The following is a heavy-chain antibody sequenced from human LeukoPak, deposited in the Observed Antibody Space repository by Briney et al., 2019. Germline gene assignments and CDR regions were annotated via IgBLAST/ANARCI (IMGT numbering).Heavy chain of an antibody. CDR3: ARATSYTGHLGW. CDR1: GGSINYYY. V-gene: IGHV4-59*08. J-gene: IGHJ4*02. D-gene: IGHD6-19*01. Sequence: SETLSLTCTVSGGSINYYYLHWIRQPPGKGLEWIGYIYYSGSTDYNPSLKSRVTISVDTSQNQFSLKLSSVTAADTAVYYCARATSYTGHLGWWGQGTLVTVSS. CDR2: IYYSGST.